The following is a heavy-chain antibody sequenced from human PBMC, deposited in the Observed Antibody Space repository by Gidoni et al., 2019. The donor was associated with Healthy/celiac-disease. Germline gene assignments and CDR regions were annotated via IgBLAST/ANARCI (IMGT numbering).Heavy chain of an antibody. CDR1: GFPLSSSW. D-gene: IGHD5-12*01. Sequence: EVQLVESGGGLVQPGGSLRLSCAAAGFPLSSSWMSWVRQAPGKGLEWVANIKQDGSEKYYVDSVKGRFPISRDNAKNSLYLQMNSLRAEDTAVYYCARDLGGYSGYGEDFDYWGQGTLVTVSS. CDR2: IKQDGSEK. CDR3: ARDLGGYSGYGEDFDY. V-gene: IGHV3-7*04. J-gene: IGHJ4*02.